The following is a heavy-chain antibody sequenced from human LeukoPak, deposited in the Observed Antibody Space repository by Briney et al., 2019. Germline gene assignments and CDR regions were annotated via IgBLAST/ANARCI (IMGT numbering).Heavy chain of an antibody. CDR1: GGSFSGYY. V-gene: IGHV4-34*01. J-gene: IGHJ4*02. CDR2: INHSGST. Sequence: PSETLSLTCAVYGGSFSGYYWSWIRHPPGKGLEWIGEINHSGSTNYNPSLKSRVTISVDTSKNQFSLKLSSVTAADTAVYYCARKPVVGNYFDYWGQGTLVTVSS. CDR3: ARKPVVGNYFDY. D-gene: IGHD1-26*01.